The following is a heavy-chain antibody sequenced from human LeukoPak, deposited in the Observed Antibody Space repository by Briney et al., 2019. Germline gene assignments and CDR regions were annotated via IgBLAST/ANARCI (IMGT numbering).Heavy chain of an antibody. CDR1: GFTFSSYG. V-gene: IGHV3-33*01. CDR3: AREENYYDSSGYYEGMDV. Sequence: PGGSLRLSCATSGFTFSSYGMHWVRQAPGKGLEWVAVIWYDGSNKYYADSVKGRFTISRDNSKNTLYLQMNSLRAEDTAVYYCAREENYYDSSGYYEGMDVWGQGTTVTVSS. CDR2: IWYDGSNK. D-gene: IGHD3-22*01. J-gene: IGHJ6*02.